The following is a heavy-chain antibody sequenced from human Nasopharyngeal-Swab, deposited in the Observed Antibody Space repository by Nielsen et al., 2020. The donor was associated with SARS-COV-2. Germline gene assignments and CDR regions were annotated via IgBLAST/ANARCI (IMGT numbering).Heavy chain of an antibody. CDR2: IYSGGST. CDR1: GFTVSSNY. V-gene: IGHV3-53*04. Sequence: GGSLRLSCAASGFTVSSNYMSWVRQDPGKGLEWVSVIYSGGSTYYADTVKGRFTISRHNSKNTLYLQMNSLRAEDTAVYYCTGKGIADENMDVWGQGTTVTVSS. CDR3: TGKGIADENMDV. J-gene: IGHJ6*02. D-gene: IGHD6-13*01.